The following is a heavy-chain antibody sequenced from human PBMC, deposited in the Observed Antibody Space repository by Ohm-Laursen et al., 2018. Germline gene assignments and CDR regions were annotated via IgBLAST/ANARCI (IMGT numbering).Heavy chain of an antibody. V-gene: IGHV3-23*01. J-gene: IGHJ4*02. CDR1: GFTFSSYA. CDR2: ISGSGGST. Sequence: SLRLSCAASGFTFSSYAMSWVRQAPGRGLEWVSAISGSGGSTYYADSVKGRFTISRDNSKNTLYLQMNSLRAEDTAVYYCAKELRGYSYGLTFDYWGQGTLVTVSS. D-gene: IGHD5-18*01. CDR3: AKELRGYSYGLTFDY.